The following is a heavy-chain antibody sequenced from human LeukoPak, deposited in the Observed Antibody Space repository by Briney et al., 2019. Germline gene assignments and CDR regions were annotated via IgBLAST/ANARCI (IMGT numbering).Heavy chain of an antibody. Sequence: GGSLRLSCAASGFTFSSYAMSWVRQAPGKGLEWVANIKQDGSEKYYVDSVKGRFTISRDNAENSLYLQMSSLRAEDTAVYYCARDRYCSSTSCYIGNFDSWGQGTLVTVSS. D-gene: IGHD2-2*01. J-gene: IGHJ4*02. CDR1: GFTFSSYA. CDR2: IKQDGSEK. CDR3: ARDRYCSSTSCYIGNFDS. V-gene: IGHV3-7*01.